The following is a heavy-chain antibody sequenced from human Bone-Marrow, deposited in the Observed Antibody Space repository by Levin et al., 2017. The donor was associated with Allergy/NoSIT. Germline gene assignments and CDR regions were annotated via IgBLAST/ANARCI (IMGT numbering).Heavy chain of an antibody. Sequence: SETLSLTCTVSGGSISSYYWSWIRQPPGKGLEWIGYIYYSGSTNYNPSLKSRVTISVDTSKNQFSLKLSSVTAADTAVYYCASFGYSYGSHQEGGYWGQGTLVTVSS. CDR2: IYYSGST. CDR1: GGSISSYY. CDR3: ASFGYSYGSHQEGGY. V-gene: IGHV4-59*08. D-gene: IGHD5-18*01. J-gene: IGHJ4*02.